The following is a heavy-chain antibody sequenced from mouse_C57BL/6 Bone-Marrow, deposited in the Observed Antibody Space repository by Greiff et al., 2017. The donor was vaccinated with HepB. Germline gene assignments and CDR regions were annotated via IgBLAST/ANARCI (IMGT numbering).Heavy chain of an antibody. Sequence: EVMLVESGGGLVQPGGSLKLSCAASGFTFSDYGMAWVRQAPRKGPEWVAFISNLAYSIYYADTVTGRFTISRENAKNTLYLEMSSLRSEDTAMYYCARRFYYDSWYFDVWGTGTTVTVSS. D-gene: IGHD2-4*01. V-gene: IGHV5-15*04. J-gene: IGHJ1*03. CDR2: ISNLAYSI. CDR3: ARRFYYDSWYFDV. CDR1: GFTFSDYG.